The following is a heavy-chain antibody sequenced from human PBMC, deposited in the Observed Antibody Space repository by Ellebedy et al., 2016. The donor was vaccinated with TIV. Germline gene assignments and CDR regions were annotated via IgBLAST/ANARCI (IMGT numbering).Heavy chain of an antibody. CDR2: INHSGST. Sequence: SETLSLTCAVYGGSFSGYYWSWIRQPPGKGLEWIGEINHSGSTNYNPSLKSRVTISVDTSKNQFSLKLGSVTAADTAVYYCAREGIHMDYWGQGTLVTVSS. J-gene: IGHJ4*02. CDR3: AREGIHMDY. V-gene: IGHV4-34*01. D-gene: IGHD1-14*01. CDR1: GGSFSGYY.